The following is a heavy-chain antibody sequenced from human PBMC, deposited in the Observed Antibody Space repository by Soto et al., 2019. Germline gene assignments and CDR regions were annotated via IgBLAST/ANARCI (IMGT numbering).Heavy chain of an antibody. CDR1: GGSISSYY. V-gene: IGHV4-59*01. CDR2: IYYSGST. D-gene: IGHD3-22*01. CDR3: ARDRRIVVPNYYYGMDV. Sequence: SETLSLTCTVSGGSISSYYWSWIRQPPGKGLEWIGYIYYSGSTNYNPSLKSRVTISVDTSKNQFSLKLSSVTAADTAVYYCARDRRIVVPNYYYGMDVWGQGTTATVSS. J-gene: IGHJ6*02.